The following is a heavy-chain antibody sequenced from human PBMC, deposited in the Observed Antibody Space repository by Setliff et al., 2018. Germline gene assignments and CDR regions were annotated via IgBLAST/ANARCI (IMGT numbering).Heavy chain of an antibody. CDR3: ASERESASRQTYFDS. Sequence: SETLSLTCAVSAGSISSSNWWGWVRQAPGQGLEWIGEIYYSGNSNYDTNYNPSLKSRVTILSDTSKNQFSLILSSVTAADTAVYYCASERESASRQTYFDSWGQGTLVTVSS. V-gene: IGHV4-4*02. D-gene: IGHD2-15*01. CDR2: IYYSGNSNYDT. CDR1: AGSISSSNW. J-gene: IGHJ4*02.